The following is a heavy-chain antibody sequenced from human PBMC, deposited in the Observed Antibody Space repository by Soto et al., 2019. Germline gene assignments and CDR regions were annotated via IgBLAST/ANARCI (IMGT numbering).Heavy chain of an antibody. Sequence: QVQLVQSGAEVKKPGASVKVYCNAAGGTFNSYAISWVRQAPGEGFAWVGGINCVLCVTDCAQSFQGRVTSTTDASTSTAFMELNRLIYDATAVFNCTSGLESPMDVWGQRTPVTV. CDR3: TSGLESPMDV. V-gene: IGHV1-69*01. CDR1: GGTFNSYA. J-gene: IGHJ6*01. CDR2: INCVLCVT. D-gene: IGHD3-3*01.